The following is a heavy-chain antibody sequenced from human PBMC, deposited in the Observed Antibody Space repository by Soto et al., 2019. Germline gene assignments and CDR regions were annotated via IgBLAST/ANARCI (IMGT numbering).Heavy chain of an antibody. Sequence: SETLSLTCTVSGGSISSSSYYWGWIRQPPGKGLEWIGSIYYSGSTYYNPSLKSRVTISVDTSKNQFSLKLSSVTAADTAVYYCARRERSVSSGWDGTNYWGQGTLVTVSS. CDR3: ARRERSVSSGWDGTNY. V-gene: IGHV4-39*01. CDR2: IYYSGST. CDR1: GGSISSSSYY. D-gene: IGHD6-19*01. J-gene: IGHJ4*02.